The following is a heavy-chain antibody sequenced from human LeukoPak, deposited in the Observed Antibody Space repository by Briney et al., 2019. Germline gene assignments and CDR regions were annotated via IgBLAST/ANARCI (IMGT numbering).Heavy chain of an antibody. CDR1: GYTFTSYH. CDR2: MSPNSGDT. V-gene: IGHV1-8*01. D-gene: IGHD6-13*01. CDR3: ARGVAAGYDY. Sequence: ASVKLSCKASGYTFTSYHINWVRQATGQALEWMGWMSPNSGDTGFAQKFQGRVTMTRNTSITTAYQELISLRSDDTAIYFCARGVAAGYDYWGQGTLVTVSS. J-gene: IGHJ4*02.